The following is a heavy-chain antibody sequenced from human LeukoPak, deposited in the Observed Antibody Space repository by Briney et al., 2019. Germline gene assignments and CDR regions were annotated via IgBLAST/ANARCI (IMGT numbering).Heavy chain of an antibody. CDR3: VRGSDSSGDPRRYFDY. CDR2: IYYSGST. V-gene: IGHV4-59*01. Sequence: PSETLSLTCTVSGGSISSYYWSWIRQPPGKGLEWIGYIYYSGSTNYNPSLKSRVTISVDTSKNQFSLKLSSVTAADTAVYYCVRGSDSSGDPRRYFDYWGQGTLVTVSS. CDR1: GGSISSYY. J-gene: IGHJ4*02. D-gene: IGHD3-22*01.